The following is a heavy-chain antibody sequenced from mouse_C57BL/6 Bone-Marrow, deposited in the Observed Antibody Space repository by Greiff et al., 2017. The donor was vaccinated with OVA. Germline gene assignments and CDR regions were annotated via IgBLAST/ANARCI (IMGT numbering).Heavy chain of an antibody. V-gene: IGHV1-54*01. CDR1: GYAFTNYL. J-gene: IGHJ4*01. D-gene: IGHD2-3*01. CDR3: ARVYCYYAMDY. CDR2: INPGSGGT. Sequence: QVQLQQSGAELVRPGPSVKVSCKASGYAFTNYLIEWVKQRPGQGLEWIGVINPGSGGTNYNEKFKGKATLTADKSSSTAYMQLSSLTSEDSAVYFCARVYCYYAMDYWGQGTSVTVSS.